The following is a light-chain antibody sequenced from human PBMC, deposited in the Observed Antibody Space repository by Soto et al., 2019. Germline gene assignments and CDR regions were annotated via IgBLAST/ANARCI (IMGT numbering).Light chain of an antibody. V-gene: IGKV3-20*01. CDR1: QSISSSY. J-gene: IGKJ1*01. Sequence: EIVLTQSPGTLSLSPGERATLSCRASQSISSSYLAWYQQKPRQAPRLLIYGASSRASGIPDRFSGSGSGTHVTLSSSSLEPEDFAVYYWQQYGSAPWTFGQGTKVEI. CDR3: QQYGSAPWT. CDR2: GAS.